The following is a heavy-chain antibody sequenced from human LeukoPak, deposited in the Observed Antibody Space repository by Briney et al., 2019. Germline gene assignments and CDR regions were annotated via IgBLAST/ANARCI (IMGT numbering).Heavy chain of an antibody. V-gene: IGHV1-8*01. Sequence: GASVKVSCKASGYTFTSYDINWVRQATGQGLEWMGWMNPNSGNTGYAQKFQGRVTMTRNTSISTAYMELSSLRSEDTAVYYCARAAPVAVAGSFDAFDIWGQGTMVTVPS. CDR2: MNPNSGNT. J-gene: IGHJ3*02. CDR3: ARAAPVAVAGSFDAFDI. CDR1: GYTFTSYD. D-gene: IGHD6-19*01.